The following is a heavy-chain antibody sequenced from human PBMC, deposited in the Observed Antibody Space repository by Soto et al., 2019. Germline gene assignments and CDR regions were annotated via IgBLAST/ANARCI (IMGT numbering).Heavy chain of an antibody. D-gene: IGHD4-17*01. Sequence: QLQLQESGPGLVKPSETLSLTCTVSGGSISSSSYYWGWIRQPPGKGLEWIGSIYYSGSTFYNPSLKSRVTISVDTSKTQFSLKLRSVTAADTAVYYGATFYGDYVSYWGQGTLVTVSS. J-gene: IGHJ4*02. CDR2: IYYSGST. CDR1: GGSISSSSYY. CDR3: ATFYGDYVSY. V-gene: IGHV4-39*01.